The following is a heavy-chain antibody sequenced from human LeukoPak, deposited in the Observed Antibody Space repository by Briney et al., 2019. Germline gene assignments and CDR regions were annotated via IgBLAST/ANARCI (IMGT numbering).Heavy chain of an antibody. D-gene: IGHD3-22*01. Sequence: PSETLSLTCTVSGGSISTSNYYWGWIRQPPGKGLEWIGSIYHSGSTYYNPSLKSRVTISVDTSKNQFSLKLSSVTAADTAVYYCVRVSVIVVVNWFDPWGQGTLVTVSS. CDR2: IYHSGST. CDR3: VRVSVIVVVNWFDP. J-gene: IGHJ5*02. V-gene: IGHV4-39*07. CDR1: GGSISTSNYY.